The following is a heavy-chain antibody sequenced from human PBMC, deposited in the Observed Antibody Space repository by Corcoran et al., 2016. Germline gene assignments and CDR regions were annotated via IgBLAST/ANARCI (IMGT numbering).Heavy chain of an antibody. CDR1: GFIVSTNY. Sequence: EEQLVESGGGLIQPGGSLRLSCAASGFIVSTNYMSWVRQAPGKGLEWVSVIYSGGSTYYADAMKGGFTISRETSKNTLYRQMNSLRADDMSVYYCAGEMSVGCTGGRNYGSDVWGQGTTVIVSS. CDR3: AGEMSVGCTGGRNYGSDV. CDR2: IYSGGST. J-gene: IGHJ6*02. V-gene: IGHV3-53*01. D-gene: IGHD2-8*02.